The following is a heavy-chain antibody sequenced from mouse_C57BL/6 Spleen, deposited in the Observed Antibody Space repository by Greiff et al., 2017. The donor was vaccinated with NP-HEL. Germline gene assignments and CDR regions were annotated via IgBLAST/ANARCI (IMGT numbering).Heavy chain of an antibody. CDR3: ARSELGSYYYAMDY. J-gene: IGHJ4*01. CDR2: IDPSDSET. CDR1: GYTFTSYW. Sequence: QVQLQQPGAELVRPGSSVKLSCKASGYTFTSYWMHWVKQRPIQGLEWIGNIDPSDSETHYNQKFKDKATLTVDKSSSTAYMQLSSLTSEDSAVYYCARSELGSYYYAMDYWGQGTSVTVSS. V-gene: IGHV1-52*01. D-gene: IGHD4-1*01.